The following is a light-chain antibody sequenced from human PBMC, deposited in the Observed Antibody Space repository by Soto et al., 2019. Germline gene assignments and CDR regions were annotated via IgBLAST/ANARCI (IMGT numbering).Light chain of an antibody. J-gene: IGKJ4*01. CDR1: QSVNSNY. CDR3: QQYGSSRGT. CDR2: VAS. V-gene: IGKV3-20*01. Sequence: EIVLTQSPGTLSVSPGDRVTLSCRASQSVNSNYLAWLQQKPGQAPRLLIYVASSRTTGTPDRFSGSGSGTDFTLTISRLEPEDFAVYYCQQYGSSRGTFGGGTKVDIK.